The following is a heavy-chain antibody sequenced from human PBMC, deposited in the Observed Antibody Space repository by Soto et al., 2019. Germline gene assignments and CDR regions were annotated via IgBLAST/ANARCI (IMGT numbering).Heavy chain of an antibody. CDR2: ISYTGRT. CDR1: GGSITSTHYY. D-gene: IGHD2-8*01. V-gene: IGHV4-39*01. Sequence: QLQMQESGPGLVKPSETLSLTCTVSGGSITSTHYYWGWIRQPPGKGLEWIGTISYTGRTYYTPSLNRRVTISVDTSKNQFSLKLNALTAADTAVYYGASQSGYGTIKWCYFDYCGQGTLVTVSA. CDR3: ASQSGYGTIKWCYFDY. J-gene: IGHJ4*02.